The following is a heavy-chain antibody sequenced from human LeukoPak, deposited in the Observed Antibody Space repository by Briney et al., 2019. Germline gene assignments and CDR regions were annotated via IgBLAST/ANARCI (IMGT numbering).Heavy chain of an antibody. Sequence: SETLSLTCTVSGGSISSSSYYWGWIRQPPGRGLEWIGIIYYSGSTYYNPSLKSRVTISVDTSKNQFSLKLSSVTAADTAVYYRARVPTVTFFDYRGQGTLVTVSS. CDR2: IYYSGST. V-gene: IGHV4-39*07. J-gene: IGHJ4*02. D-gene: IGHD4-17*01. CDR3: ARVPTVTFFDY. CDR1: GGSISSSSYY.